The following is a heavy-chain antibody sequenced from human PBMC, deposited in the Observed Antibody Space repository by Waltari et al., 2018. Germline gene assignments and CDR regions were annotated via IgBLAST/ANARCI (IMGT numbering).Heavy chain of an antibody. Sequence: QVQLQESGPGLVRPSETLSLTCDVSGYFINTGFFWGWIRQPLGKGLEWIGNIYHDGTTYHSPSLKNRLTISLDTSKNQFSLRLTFVTVADSALYYCARQTLGYCTSAACRRLETWGQGILVTVSS. J-gene: IGHJ5*02. D-gene: IGHD2-2*03. V-gene: IGHV4-38-2*01. CDR1: GYFINTGFF. CDR3: ARQTLGYCTSAACRRLET. CDR2: IYHDGTT.